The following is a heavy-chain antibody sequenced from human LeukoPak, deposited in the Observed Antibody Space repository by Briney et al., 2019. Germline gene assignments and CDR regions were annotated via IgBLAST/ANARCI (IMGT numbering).Heavy chain of an antibody. V-gene: IGHV3-23*01. D-gene: IGHD3-22*01. CDR1: GFTFSSYG. CDR2: ISGSGGST. Sequence: GGSLRLSCAASGFTFSSYGMSWVRQAPGKGLEWVSAISGSGGSTYYADSVKGRFTISRDNSKNTLYLQMNSLRAEDTAVYYCAKDTEVLRWLVVVASDYWGQGTLVTVSS. CDR3: AKDTEVLRWLVVVASDY. J-gene: IGHJ4*02.